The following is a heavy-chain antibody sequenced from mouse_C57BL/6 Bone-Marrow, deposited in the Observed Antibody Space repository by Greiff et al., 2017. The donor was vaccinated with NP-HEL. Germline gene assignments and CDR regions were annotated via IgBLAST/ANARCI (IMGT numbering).Heavy chain of an antibody. Sequence: EVMLVESGGGLVQPGGSLKLSCAASGFTFSDYYMYWVRQTPEKRLEWVAYISNGGGSTYYPDTVKGRFTISRDNAKNTLYLQMSRLKSEDTAMYYCARHYYGNYEAWFAYWGQGTLVTVSA. CDR1: GFTFSDYY. J-gene: IGHJ3*01. CDR2: ISNGGGST. CDR3: ARHYYGNYEAWFAY. D-gene: IGHD2-1*01. V-gene: IGHV5-12*01.